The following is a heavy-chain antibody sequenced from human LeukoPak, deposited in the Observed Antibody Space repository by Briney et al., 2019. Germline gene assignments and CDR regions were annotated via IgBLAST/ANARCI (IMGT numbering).Heavy chain of an antibody. V-gene: IGHV3-48*01. Sequence: PGGSLRVSCAASGFTFSSYSMNWVRQAPGKGLEWVSYISSSSSTIYYADYVKGRFTISRDNAKNSLYLQMNSLRAEDTAFYYCAKLLRDDTMYDCWGHGALVTVSS. CDR1: GFTFSSYS. J-gene: IGHJ4*01. CDR2: ISSSSSTI. CDR3: AKLLRDDTMYDC. D-gene: IGHD3-9*01.